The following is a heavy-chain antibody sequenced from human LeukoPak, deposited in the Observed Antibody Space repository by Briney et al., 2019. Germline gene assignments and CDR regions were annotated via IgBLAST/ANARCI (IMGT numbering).Heavy chain of an antibody. J-gene: IGHJ1*01. V-gene: IGHV5-51*01. Sequence: GESLKISCKGSGYSFTSYWIGWVRQMPGKGLEWMGIIYPGDSDTRYSPSFQGQVTISADKSISTAYLQWSSLKASDTAMCYCARIYCSSTSCYSEYFQHWGQGTLVTVSS. D-gene: IGHD2-2*01. CDR2: IYPGDSDT. CDR3: ARIYCSSTSCYSEYFQH. CDR1: GYSFTSYW.